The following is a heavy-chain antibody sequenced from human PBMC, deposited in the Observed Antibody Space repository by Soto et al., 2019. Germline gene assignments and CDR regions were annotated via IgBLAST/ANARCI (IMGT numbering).Heavy chain of an antibody. CDR3: ARDQGICGGDGYWYYYYCGMDV. D-gene: IGHD2-21*02. J-gene: IGHJ6*02. CDR1: GGTFSSYA. V-gene: IGHV1-69*06. CDR2: IIPIFGTA. Sequence: QVQLVQSGAEVKKPGSSVKVSCKASGGTFSSYAISWVRQAPGQGLEWMGGIIPIFGTANYAQKFQGRVTITADKTTSTAYMELSSRRSEDTAVYYCARDQGICGGDGYWYYYYCGMDVWGQGTTVTVSS.